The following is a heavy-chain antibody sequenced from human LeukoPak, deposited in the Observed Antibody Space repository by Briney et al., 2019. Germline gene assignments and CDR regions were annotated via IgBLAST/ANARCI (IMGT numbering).Heavy chain of an antibody. D-gene: IGHD5-18*01. Sequence: GRSLRLSCAASGFTFSSYALHWVRQAPGKGLEWVAVISYDGSNKYYADSVKGRFTISRDSVKNTLYLEMKSLRAEDTAVYYCGGWIKPFDYWGQGTLVTVSS. J-gene: IGHJ4*02. CDR2: ISYDGSNK. V-gene: IGHV3-30*14. CDR1: GFTFSSYA. CDR3: GGWIKPFDY.